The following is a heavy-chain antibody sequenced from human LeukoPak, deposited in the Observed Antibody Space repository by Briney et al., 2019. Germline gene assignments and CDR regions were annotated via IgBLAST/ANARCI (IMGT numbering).Heavy chain of an antibody. CDR3: ARSAEEYSSGWYYFDY. D-gene: IGHD6-19*01. V-gene: IGHV3-64*01. CDR2: ISSNGGST. Sequence: RGSLRLSCAASGFTFSSYAMHWVRQAPGKGLEYVSAISSNGGSTYYANSVKGRFTISRDNSKNTLYLQMGSLRAEDMAVYYCARSAEEYSSGWYYFDYWGQGTLVTVSS. CDR1: GFTFSSYA. J-gene: IGHJ4*02.